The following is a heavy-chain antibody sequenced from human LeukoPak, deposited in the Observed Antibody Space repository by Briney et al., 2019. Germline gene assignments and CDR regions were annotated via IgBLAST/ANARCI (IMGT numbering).Heavy chain of an antibody. CDR1: GGSFSAYY. D-gene: IGHD3-9*01. V-gene: IGHV4-34*01. Sequence: PSETLSLTCAAYGGSFSAYYWSWSRQPPGKGLEWIGEINHSGSSNYNPSLKSRVTISVDTSKNQFSLKLSSVTAADTAVYYWARLSITIFYPHYMDVWGKGTTVTVSS. J-gene: IGHJ6*03. CDR3: ARLSITIFYPHYMDV. CDR2: INHSGSS.